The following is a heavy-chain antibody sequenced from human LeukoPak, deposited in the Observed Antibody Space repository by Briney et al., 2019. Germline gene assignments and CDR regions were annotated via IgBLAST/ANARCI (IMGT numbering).Heavy chain of an antibody. CDR2: IYYSGGT. V-gene: IGHV4-39*01. CDR1: GGSIINISYY. Sequence: SETLSLTCTVSGGSIINISYYWGWIRQPPGKGLEWIGNIYYSGGTYYNPSLKSRGTVPVDTSKNQFSRKLSAVTAADTAVYYCSRQRSREYYFDYGGQRTLVTVSS. CDR3: SRQRSREYYFDY. J-gene: IGHJ4*02. D-gene: IGHD3-10*01.